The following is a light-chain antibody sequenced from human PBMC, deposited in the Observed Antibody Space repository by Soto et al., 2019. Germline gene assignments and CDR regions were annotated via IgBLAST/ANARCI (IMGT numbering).Light chain of an antibody. J-gene: IGKJ1*01. Sequence: DIQVTQSPSTLSASVGDRVTITCRASQSVNSWLAWYQQKPGKAPKFLMYKTSSLESGVPSRFSGSGSGTEFTLTISSLQPDDFATYYCQQYNSYPWTFGQGTKVEIK. CDR3: QQYNSYPWT. CDR1: QSVNSW. V-gene: IGKV1-5*03. CDR2: KTS.